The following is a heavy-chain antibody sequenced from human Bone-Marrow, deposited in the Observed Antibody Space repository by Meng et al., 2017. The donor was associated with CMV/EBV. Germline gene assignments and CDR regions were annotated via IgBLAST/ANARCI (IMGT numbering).Heavy chain of an antibody. V-gene: IGHV3-23*01. CDR3: HLGTLGSGPSDY. D-gene: IGHD3-10*01. CDR2: ISGSGGST. J-gene: IGHJ4*02. CDR1: GFTFSSYA. Sequence: SCAASGFTFSSYAMSWVRQAPGKGLEWVSAISGSGGSTYYADSVKGRFTVSRDNSKNTLYLQMNSLRAEDTAVYYCHLGTLGSGPSDYWGQGTLVTVSS.